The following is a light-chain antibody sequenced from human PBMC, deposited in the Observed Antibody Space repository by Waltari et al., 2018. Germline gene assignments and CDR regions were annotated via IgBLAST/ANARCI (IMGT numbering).Light chain of an antibody. CDR1: QSINTY. CDR2: AAS. Sequence: DIQMTQSPSSLSASVGDRVTITCRASQSINTYLNWYQQKPGKAPELLIYAASSLQSGGPSAFSGSGSGTDFTLTISSLQPEDFATYFCQQGHSPPFTFGPGTKVDIK. J-gene: IGKJ3*01. V-gene: IGKV1-39*01. CDR3: QQGHSPPFT.